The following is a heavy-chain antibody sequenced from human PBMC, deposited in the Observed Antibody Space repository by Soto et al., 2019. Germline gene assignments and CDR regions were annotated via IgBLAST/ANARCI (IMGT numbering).Heavy chain of an antibody. Sequence: PGESLKISCKCFGYTFPTYWIAWVRQMPGKGLEWMGIIYPGDSDTRYSPSFRGQVTMSADKSSSTAYLQWSSLRAEDTAVYYCARACRGGSWYEQRDGCYYGMDVWGQGTTVTVSS. CDR3: ARACRGGSWYEQRDGCYYGMDV. J-gene: IGHJ6*02. D-gene: IGHD6-13*01. CDR1: GYTFPTYW. CDR2: IYPGDSDT. V-gene: IGHV5-51*01.